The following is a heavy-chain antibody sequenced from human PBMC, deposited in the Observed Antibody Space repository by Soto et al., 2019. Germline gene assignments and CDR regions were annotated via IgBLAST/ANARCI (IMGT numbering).Heavy chain of an antibody. CDR3: PRDVRFAYYDFWSGYYG. V-gene: IGHV3-74*01. CDR1: GFTFSSYW. D-gene: IGHD3-3*01. Sequence: EVQLVESGGGLVQPGGSLRLSCAASGFTFSSYWMHWVRQAPGKGLVWVSRINSDGSSTSYADSVKGRFTISRDNAKNTLYLQMNSLRAEDTAVYYCPRDVRFAYYDFWSGYYGWGQGTLVTVSS. J-gene: IGHJ4*02. CDR2: INSDGSST.